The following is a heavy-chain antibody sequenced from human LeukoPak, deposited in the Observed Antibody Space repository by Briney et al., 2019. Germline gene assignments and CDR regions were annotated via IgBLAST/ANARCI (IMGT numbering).Heavy chain of an antibody. D-gene: IGHD3-22*01. CDR3: AKDLPALVVVVINYFDY. J-gene: IGHJ4*02. Sequence: GGSLRLSCAASGFTLSSYNMNWVRQAPGKGLEWVSAISGSGGSTYYADSVKGGFTISRNNSKNTLYLQMNSLRAEDTAVYYCAKDLPALVVVVINYFDYWGQGILVTVSS. CDR1: GFTLSSYN. V-gene: IGHV3-23*01. CDR2: ISGSGGST.